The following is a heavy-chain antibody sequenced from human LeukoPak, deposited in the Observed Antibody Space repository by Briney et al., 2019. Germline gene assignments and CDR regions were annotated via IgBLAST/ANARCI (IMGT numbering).Heavy chain of an antibody. Sequence: ASVKVSCKASGYTFTGYYMHWVRQAPGQGLEWMGWINPNSGGTNYAQKFQGRVTMTRDTSISTAYTELSRLRSDDTAVYYCARDREYSYGLMGHGMDVWGQGTTVTVSS. D-gene: IGHD5-18*01. CDR1: GYTFTGYY. V-gene: IGHV1-2*02. CDR2: INPNSGGT. J-gene: IGHJ6*02. CDR3: ARDREYSYGLMGHGMDV.